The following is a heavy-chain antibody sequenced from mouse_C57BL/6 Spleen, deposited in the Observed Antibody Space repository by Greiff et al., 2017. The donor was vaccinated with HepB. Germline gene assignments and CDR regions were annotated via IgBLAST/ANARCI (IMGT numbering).Heavy chain of an antibody. CDR1: GFNIKDDY. D-gene: IGHD1-1*01. J-gene: IGHJ1*03. CDR2: IDPENGDT. V-gene: IGHV14-4*01. CDR3: TKAGSSWYFDV. Sequence: VQLQQSGAELVRPGASVKLSCTASGFNIKDDYMHWVKQRPEQGLEWIGWIDPENGDTEYASKFQGKATITADTSSNTAYLQLSSLTSEDTAVYYCTKAGSSWYFDVWGTGTTVTVSS.